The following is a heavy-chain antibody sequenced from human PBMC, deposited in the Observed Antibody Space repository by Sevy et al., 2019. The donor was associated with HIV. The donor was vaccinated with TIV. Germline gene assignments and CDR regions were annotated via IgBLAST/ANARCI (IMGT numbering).Heavy chain of an antibody. CDR3: AGGGDGVVPSPIIGLGPWTKYWYFDL. CDR1: GGSFSGYS. V-gene: IGHV4-34*01. J-gene: IGHJ2*01. Sequence: SETLSLTCALSGGSFSGYSWDWIRQPPGKGLEWIGEVNHSGSTNYNPSLKSRVTISVDTSKNQFSLKLNFVTAADTAVYYCAGGGDGVVPSPIIGLGPWTKYWYFDLWGRGTLVTVSS. CDR2: VNHSGST. D-gene: IGHD3-3*01.